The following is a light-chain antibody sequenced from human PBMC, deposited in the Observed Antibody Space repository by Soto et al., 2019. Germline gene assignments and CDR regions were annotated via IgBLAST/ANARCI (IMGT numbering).Light chain of an antibody. CDR3: QQYGSLPPYT. Sequence: EIVLTQSPGTLSLSPGERATLSCRASQIVSSDHLAWYQQKPGQAPRLLIYGASNRPIGIPDRFSGSGSGTDFTLTISRLEPEDFAVDYCQQYGSLPPYTFGQGTKLEIK. J-gene: IGKJ2*01. CDR2: GAS. CDR1: QIVSSDH. V-gene: IGKV3-20*01.